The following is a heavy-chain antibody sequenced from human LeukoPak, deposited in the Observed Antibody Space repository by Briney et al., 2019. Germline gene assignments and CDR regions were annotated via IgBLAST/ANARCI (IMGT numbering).Heavy chain of an antibody. V-gene: IGHV4-61*01. CDR1: GASVSSGSYY. J-gene: IGHJ4*02. D-gene: IGHD6-13*01. CDR3: AREDNSRLRPGIAAAVGVFDY. Sequence: PSETLSLTCTVSGASVSSGSYYWSWIRQPPGKGLEWIGYIYYSGSTNYNPSLKSPVTISVDTSKIQFSLKLSSVTAADTAVYYCAREDNSRLRPGIAAAVGVFDYWGQGTLVTVSS. CDR2: IYYSGST.